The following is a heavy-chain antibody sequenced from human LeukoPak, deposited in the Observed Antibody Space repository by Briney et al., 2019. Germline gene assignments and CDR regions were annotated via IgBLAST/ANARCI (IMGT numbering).Heavy chain of an antibody. CDR1: GFTFSDYY. CDR3: ARDGGAYDFWSGYCDY. D-gene: IGHD3-3*01. CDR2: ISSSGSTI. Sequence: PGGSLRLSCAPSGFTFSDYYMSWIRQAPGRGLEWVSYISSSGSTIYYADSVKGRFTISRDHAKNSLYLQMNSLRAEDTAVYYCARDGGAYDFWSGYCDYWGREPWSPSPQ. V-gene: IGHV3-11*04. J-gene: IGHJ4*02.